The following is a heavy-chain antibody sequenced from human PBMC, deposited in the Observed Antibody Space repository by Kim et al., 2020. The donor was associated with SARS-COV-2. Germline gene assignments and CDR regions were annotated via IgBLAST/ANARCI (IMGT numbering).Heavy chain of an antibody. Sequence: GGSLRLSCAASGFTFSSYSMNWVRQAPGKGLEWVSSISSSSSYIYYADSVKGRFTISRDNAKNSLYLQMNSLRAEDTAVYYCARDLFVWLDYYYYCMDVWGQGTTVTVSS. J-gene: IGHJ6*02. CDR3: ARDLFVWLDYYYYCMDV. CDR1: GFTFSSYS. V-gene: IGHV3-21*01. D-gene: IGHD6-19*01. CDR2: ISSSSSYI.